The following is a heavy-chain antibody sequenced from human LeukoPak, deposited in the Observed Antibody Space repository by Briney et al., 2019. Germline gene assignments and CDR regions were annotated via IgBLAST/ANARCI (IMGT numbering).Heavy chain of an antibody. Sequence: ASVNVSCKASVYTFTIYGISWVRQATGQGLEWMGWISAYNGNTNNAQKLQDRVTMTTDTSTSTAYMELRSLRSDDTAVYYCARGRKRRGYSYGKGWNAFDIWGQGTMVTVSS. D-gene: IGHD5-18*01. CDR1: VYTFTIYG. CDR3: ARGRKRRGYSYGKGWNAFDI. V-gene: IGHV1-18*01. J-gene: IGHJ3*02. CDR2: ISAYNGNT.